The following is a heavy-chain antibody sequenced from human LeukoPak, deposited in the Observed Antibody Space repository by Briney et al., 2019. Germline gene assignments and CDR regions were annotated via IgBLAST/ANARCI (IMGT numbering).Heavy chain of an antibody. Sequence: GGSLRLSCAASGFTFSDYYMGWIRQAPGKGLEWVAVISYDGSNKYYADSVKGRFTISRDNSKNTLYLQMNSLRAEDTAVYYCARVSLWGQGTLVTVSS. CDR1: GFTFSDYY. J-gene: IGHJ4*02. V-gene: IGHV3-30-3*01. CDR2: ISYDGSNK. CDR3: ARVSL.